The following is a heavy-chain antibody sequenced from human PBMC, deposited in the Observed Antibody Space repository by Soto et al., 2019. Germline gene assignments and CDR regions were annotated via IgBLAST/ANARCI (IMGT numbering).Heavy chain of an antibody. Sequence: ASVKVSCKSSGFTFTSYAIHWLRQAPGQRPQWMGWINGGSGNTKYSQDFQGRVTFTRDTFAATAYLELSSLRSEDTAVYYCARVPPWGNSAGDYYIQHYDSWGQGTPVTVSS. CDR2: INGGSGNT. D-gene: IGHD3-10*01. J-gene: IGHJ4*02. V-gene: IGHV1-3*01. CDR1: GFTFTSYA. CDR3: ARVPPWGNSAGDYYIQHYDS.